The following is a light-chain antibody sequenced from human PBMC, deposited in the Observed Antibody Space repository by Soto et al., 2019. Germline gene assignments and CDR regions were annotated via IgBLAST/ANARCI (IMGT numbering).Light chain of an antibody. CDR3: QQYSSSPYT. J-gene: IGKJ2*01. CDR2: GAS. V-gene: IGKV3-20*01. CDR1: QSVSSSY. Sequence: EIVLTQSPGTLSLSPGERATLSCRASQSVSSSYLAWYQQKPGQAPRLLIYGASSRATGIPDRFSGSGSGTDFTLTISRLEPEDFAVYYCQQYSSSPYTFGQGTKLET.